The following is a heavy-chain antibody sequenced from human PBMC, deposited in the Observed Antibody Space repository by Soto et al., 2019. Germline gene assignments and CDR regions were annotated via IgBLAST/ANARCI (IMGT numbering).Heavy chain of an antibody. CDR1: GYTFTSYG. Sequence: QVQLVQSGAEVKKPGASVKVSCKASGYTFTSYGISWVRQAPGQGLEWMGWISAYNGNTNYAQKLQGRVTMTTDTSTSTAYMELRSLISDDTTVYYCSRDPLLWFGEENGMDVWGQGTTVTVSS. CDR2: ISAYNGNT. CDR3: SRDPLLWFGEENGMDV. J-gene: IGHJ6*02. V-gene: IGHV1-18*01. D-gene: IGHD3-10*01.